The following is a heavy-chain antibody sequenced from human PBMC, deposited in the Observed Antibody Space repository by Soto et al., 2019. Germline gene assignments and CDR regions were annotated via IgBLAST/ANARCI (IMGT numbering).Heavy chain of an antibody. CDR3: ARNSSGRRNWFDP. J-gene: IGHJ5*02. CDR2: ISGSGGST. Sequence: EVQLLESGGGLVQPGGSLRLSCAASGFTFSSYAMSWVRQAPGKGLEWVSAISGSGGSTYYADSVKGRFTISRDNSKNTLYLKMNSLRAEDTAVYYCARNSSGRRNWFDPWGQGTLVTVSS. CDR1: GFTFSSYA. V-gene: IGHV3-23*01. D-gene: IGHD6-19*01.